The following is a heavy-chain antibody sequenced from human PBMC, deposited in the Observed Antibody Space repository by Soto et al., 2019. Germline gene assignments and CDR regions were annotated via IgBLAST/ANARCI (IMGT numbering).Heavy chain of an antibody. V-gene: IGHV5-51*01. D-gene: IGHD6-13*01. CDR3: ARSPRSSPYFDY. J-gene: IGHJ4*02. Sequence: LGASLKISCQCSGYTFSNFWIGWVRQLPGKGLEWMGIIYPGDHETRYSPSFHGKVTISADKSINTAYLQWNSLEASDTAFYFCARSPRSSPYFDYWGQGALVTVSS. CDR2: IYPGDHET. CDR1: GYTFSNFW.